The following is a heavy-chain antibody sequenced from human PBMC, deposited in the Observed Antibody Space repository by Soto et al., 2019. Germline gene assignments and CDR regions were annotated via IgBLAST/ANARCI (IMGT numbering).Heavy chain of an antibody. J-gene: IGHJ4*02. Sequence: ENLSLTCTVSGDSVSSGIYYWSWIRQPPGKGLEWIAYIHHSGTTNYNPSLKSRVTISVDTSKNQFSLKLTSVTAADTAMFYCARGGGYCGTTSCYTYFFDSWGQGALVTVSS. CDR2: IHHSGTT. CDR1: GDSVSSGIYY. CDR3: ARGGGYCGTTSCYTYFFDS. D-gene: IGHD2-2*01. V-gene: IGHV4-61*01.